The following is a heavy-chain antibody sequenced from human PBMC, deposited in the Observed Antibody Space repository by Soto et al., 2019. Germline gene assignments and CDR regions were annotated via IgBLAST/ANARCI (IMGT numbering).Heavy chain of an antibody. CDR3: ARHDTYCRCGTCYGPNFGH. J-gene: IGHJ4*02. CDR1: GGSINSYY. V-gene: IGHV4-59*08. CDR2: IHYSGST. Sequence: PSETLSLTCTVSGGSINSYYWSWFRQPPGKGLEWIGYIHYSGSTNYSPSLRSRVTLSVDTSNNQFSLILSSVTAADTAIYYCARHDTYCRCGTCYGPNFGHCGQGTLVPVSS. D-gene: IGHD2-15*01.